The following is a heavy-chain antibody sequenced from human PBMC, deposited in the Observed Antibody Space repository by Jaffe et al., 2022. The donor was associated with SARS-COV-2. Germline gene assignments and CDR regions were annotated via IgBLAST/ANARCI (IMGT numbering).Heavy chain of an antibody. CDR1: GFTFSNGW. Sequence: EVQLVESGGGLVKPGESLRLSCAASGFTFSNGWMSWVRQAPGKGLEWVGRIRSNSVGGTTDYAAPVKGRFTISRDDSKNTLYLQMNNLKTEDTAVYYCIWTSYSDSCGRDWGLGTLVTVSS. D-gene: IGHD3-22*01. CDR2: IRSNSVGGTT. V-gene: IGHV3-15*01. J-gene: IGHJ4*02. CDR3: IWTSYSDSCGRD.